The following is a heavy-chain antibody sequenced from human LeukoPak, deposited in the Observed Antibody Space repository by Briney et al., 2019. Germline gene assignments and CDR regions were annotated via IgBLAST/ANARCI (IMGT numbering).Heavy chain of an antibody. CDR2: IYSGGST. CDR1: GFTVSSNY. D-gene: IGHD3-22*01. CDR3: ARDYYDSSGSPRYYYYGMDV. J-gene: IGHJ6*02. V-gene: IGHV3-53*04. Sequence: HPGGSLRLSCAASGFTVSSNYMSWVRQAPGKGLEWVSAIYSGGSTYYADSVKGRFTISRHNSKNTLYLQMNSLRAEDTAVYYCARDYYDSSGSPRYYYYGMDVWGQGTTVTVSS.